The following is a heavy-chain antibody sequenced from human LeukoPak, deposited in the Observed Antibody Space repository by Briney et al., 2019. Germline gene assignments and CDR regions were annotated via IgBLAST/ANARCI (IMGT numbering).Heavy chain of an antibody. Sequence: ASVKVSCKASGYTFTGYYMHWVRQAPGQGLEWMGWINPNSGGTNYAQKFQGRVTMTKDTSISTAYMELSRLRSDDTAVYYCARNSGSYGRDAFDIWGQGTMVTVSS. CDR3: ARNSGSYGRDAFDI. V-gene: IGHV1-2*02. D-gene: IGHD1-26*01. J-gene: IGHJ3*02. CDR1: GYTFTGYY. CDR2: INPNSGGT.